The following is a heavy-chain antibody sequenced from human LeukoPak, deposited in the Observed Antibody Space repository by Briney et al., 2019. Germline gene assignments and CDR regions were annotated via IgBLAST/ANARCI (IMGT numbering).Heavy chain of an antibody. CDR2: ISGDGGST. V-gene: IGHV3-43*02. CDR1: GFIFNNYW. D-gene: IGHD2-15*01. CDR3: AKEIAASLDY. Sequence: GGSLRLSCAASGFIFNNYWMHWVRQAPGKGLEWVSLISGDGGSTYYADSVKGRFTISRDNSKNSLYLQMNSLRTEDTALYYCAKEIAASLDYWGQGTLVTVSS. J-gene: IGHJ4*02.